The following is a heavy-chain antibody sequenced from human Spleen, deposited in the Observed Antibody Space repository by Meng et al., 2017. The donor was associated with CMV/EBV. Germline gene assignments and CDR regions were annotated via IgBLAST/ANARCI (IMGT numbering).Heavy chain of an antibody. V-gene: IGHV3-11*01. Sequence: GGSLRLSCAASGFTFSDYYMSWIRQAPGKGLEWVSYISSSGSTIYYADSVKGLFTISRDNAKNSLYLQMNSLRAEDTAVYYCARDPHDFWSGYYYYYGMDVWGQGTTVTVSS. CDR3: ARDPHDFWSGYYYYYGMDV. J-gene: IGHJ6*02. D-gene: IGHD3-3*01. CDR2: ISSSGSTI. CDR1: GFTFSDYY.